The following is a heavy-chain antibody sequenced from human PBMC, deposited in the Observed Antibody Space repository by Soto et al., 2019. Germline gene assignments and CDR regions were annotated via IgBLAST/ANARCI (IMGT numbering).Heavy chain of an antibody. CDR1: GFTFTSSA. J-gene: IGHJ6*02. Sequence: SVKVSCKASGFTFTSSAVQWVRQARGQRLEWTGWIVVGSGNTNYAQKFQERVTITRDMSTSTAYMELSSLRSEDTAVYYCAAEEVGATTLTIYYYYGMDVWGQGTTVTVSS. V-gene: IGHV1-58*01. CDR2: IVVGSGNT. D-gene: IGHD1-26*01. CDR3: AAEEVGATTLTIYYYYGMDV.